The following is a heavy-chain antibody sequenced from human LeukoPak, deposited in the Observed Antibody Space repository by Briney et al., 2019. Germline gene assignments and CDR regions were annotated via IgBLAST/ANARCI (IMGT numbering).Heavy chain of an antibody. D-gene: IGHD3-9*01. Sequence: GGSLRLSCAASGFTFSSYAMHWVRQAPGKGLEYVSAISSNGGSTYYANSVKGRFTISRDNSKNTLYLQMGSLRAEDTAVYYCATRRDRYDILTGQGDAFDIWGQGTMVTVSS. CDR2: ISSNGGST. CDR1: GFTFSSYA. V-gene: IGHV3-64*01. J-gene: IGHJ3*02. CDR3: ATRRDRYDILTGQGDAFDI.